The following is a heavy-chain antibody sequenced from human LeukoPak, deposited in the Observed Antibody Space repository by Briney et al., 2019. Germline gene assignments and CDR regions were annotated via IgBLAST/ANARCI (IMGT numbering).Heavy chain of an antibody. J-gene: IGHJ5*02. CDR2: INPSSGDT. D-gene: IGHD5-12*01. CDR1: GYTFTGYY. CDR3: ARVVVAALSWSDP. V-gene: IGHV1-2*02. Sequence: ASVKVSCKASGYTFTGYYIHWLRQAPAQGLEWMGWINPSSGDTNYAQKFQGRVTMTRDTSISTAYMELSRLRSDDTAVYYCARVVVAALSWSDPWGQGTLVTVSS.